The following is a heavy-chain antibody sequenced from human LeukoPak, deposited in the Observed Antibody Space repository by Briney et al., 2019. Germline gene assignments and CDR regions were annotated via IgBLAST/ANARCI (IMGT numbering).Heavy chain of an antibody. J-gene: IGHJ5*01. D-gene: IGHD2-15*01. CDR2: INPNIGDA. CDR3: ARMALDGGGSFGFDS. V-gene: IGHV1-2*02. Sequence: ASVKVSCKASGYTFTDYFIHWVRQAPGQGLEWMRWINPNIGDASYAQKFQDRVTMTRNRSINTACMELSRLTSDDTAVYYCARMALDGGGSFGFDSWGQGTLVTVSS. CDR1: GYTFTDYF.